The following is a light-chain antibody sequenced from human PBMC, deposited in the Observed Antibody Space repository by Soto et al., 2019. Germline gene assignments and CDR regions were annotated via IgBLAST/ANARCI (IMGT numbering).Light chain of an antibody. J-gene: IGKJ5*01. CDR3: QHRSTWPS. CDR2: DAS. V-gene: IGKV3-11*01. Sequence: EIVLTQSPATLSLSPGGRATLSCRASQSVGSYLAWYQQKPGQAPRLLMYDASSRASGIPNRFSGSGYGTDFTLTIRRLEPEDFAIYYCQHRSTWPSFGQGTRLEIK. CDR1: QSVGSY.